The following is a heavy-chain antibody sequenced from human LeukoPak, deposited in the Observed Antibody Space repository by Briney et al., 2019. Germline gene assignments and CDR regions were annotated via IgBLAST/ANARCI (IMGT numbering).Heavy chain of an antibody. V-gene: IGHV4-34*01. CDR1: GGSFSGYY. CDR2: INHSGST. J-gene: IGHJ4*02. CDR3: ARGLTGTTPNPNY. Sequence: SETLSLTCAVYGGSFSGYYWSWIRQPPGKGLEWIGEINHSGSTNYNPSLKSRVTISVDTSKNQFSLKLSSVTAADTAVYYCARGLTGTTPNPNYWGQGTLVTVSS. D-gene: IGHD1-14*01.